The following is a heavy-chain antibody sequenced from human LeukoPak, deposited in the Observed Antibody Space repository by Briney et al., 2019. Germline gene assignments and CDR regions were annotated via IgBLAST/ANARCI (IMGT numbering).Heavy chain of an antibody. CDR3: AREYYYDSSGYKNAFDI. V-gene: IGHV3-30*04. CDR2: ISYGGSNK. D-gene: IGHD3-22*01. CDR1: GFTFSSYA. J-gene: IGHJ3*02. Sequence: GGSLRLSCAASGFTFSSYAMHWVRQAPGKGLEWVAVISYGGSNKYYADSVKGRFTISRDNSKNTLYLQMNSLRAEDTAVYYCAREYYYDSSGYKNAFDIWGQGTMVTVSS.